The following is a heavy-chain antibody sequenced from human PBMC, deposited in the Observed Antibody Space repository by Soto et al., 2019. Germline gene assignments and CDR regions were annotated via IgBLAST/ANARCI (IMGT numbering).Heavy chain of an antibody. CDR1: GGTFSSYT. Sequence: QVQLVQSGAEVKKPGSSVKVSCKASGGTFSSYTISWVRQAPGQGLEWMGRIIPILGIANYAQKFQGRVTITADKSTSXAXRVXSSLRSEETAVYYCARVSPYYYDSSGYYGQNAFDIWGQGTMVTVSS. V-gene: IGHV1-69*02. CDR3: ARVSPYYYDSSGYYGQNAFDI. CDR2: IIPILGIA. J-gene: IGHJ3*02. D-gene: IGHD3-22*01.